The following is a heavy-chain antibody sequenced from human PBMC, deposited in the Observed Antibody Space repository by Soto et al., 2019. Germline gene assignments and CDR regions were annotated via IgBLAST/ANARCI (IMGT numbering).Heavy chain of an antibody. CDR2: IKQDGSEK. V-gene: IGHV3-7*01. Sequence: GGSLRLSCAASGFIFKNYWMTWVRQAPGKGLEWVANIKQDGSEKCYLESVKGRFSISRDNAKNSLYLQMNSLRAEDTGIYYCARDPYAFDIWGQGTMVTVSS. CDR3: ARDPYAFDI. CDR1: GFIFKNYW. J-gene: IGHJ3*02.